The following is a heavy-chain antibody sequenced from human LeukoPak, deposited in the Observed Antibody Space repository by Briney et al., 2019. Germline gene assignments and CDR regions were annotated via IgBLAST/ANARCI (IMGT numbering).Heavy chain of an antibody. CDR1: GGSYSGYY. CDR2: SYTSGST. CDR3: ARVAVAGTFSDYYYGMDV. Sequence: SETLSLTCAVYGGSYSGYYWSWIRQPAGKGLEWIGRSYTSGSTNYNPSLKSRVTMSVDTSKNQFSLKLSSVTAADTAVYYCARVAVAGTFSDYYYGMDVWGQGTTVTVSS. V-gene: IGHV4-59*10. J-gene: IGHJ6*02. D-gene: IGHD6-19*01.